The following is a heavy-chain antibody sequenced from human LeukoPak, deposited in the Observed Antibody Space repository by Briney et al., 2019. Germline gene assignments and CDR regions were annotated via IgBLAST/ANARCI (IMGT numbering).Heavy chain of an antibody. J-gene: IGHJ5*02. V-gene: IGHV3-9*01. D-gene: IGHD3-10*01. Sequence: GGSLRLSCAASGFDFHDYRMHWVRQPPGKGLEWVSEISWDCDTIGYADSAKSRFIISRDNARRSLYLQMNSLRPEDTAFYYCSSTFGSGSYLHSWGQGTLVTVSS. CDR2: ISWDCDTI. CDR1: GFDFHDYR. CDR3: SSTFGSGSYLHS.